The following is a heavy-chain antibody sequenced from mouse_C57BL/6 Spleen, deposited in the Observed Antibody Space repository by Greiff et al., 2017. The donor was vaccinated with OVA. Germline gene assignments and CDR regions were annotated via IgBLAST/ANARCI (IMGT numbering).Heavy chain of an antibody. CDR3: VRHRDYGNYIYAMDY. J-gene: IGHJ4*01. D-gene: IGHD2-1*01. V-gene: IGHV10-1*01. CDR1: GFSFNTYA. Sequence: GGGLVQPKGSLKLSCAASGFSFNTYAMNWVRQAPGKGLEWVARIRSKSNNYATYYADSVKDRFTISRDDSESMLYLQMNNLKTEDTAMYYCVRHRDYGNYIYAMDYWGQGTSVTVSS. CDR2: IRSKSNNYAT.